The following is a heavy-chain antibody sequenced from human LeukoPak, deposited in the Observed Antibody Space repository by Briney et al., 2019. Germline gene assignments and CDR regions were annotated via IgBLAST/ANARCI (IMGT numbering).Heavy chain of an antibody. CDR2: IYYSGST. CDR3: ARNLGPDCSSTSCYPYYFDY. CDR1: GGSISSYY. Sequence: PSETLSLTCTVSGGSISSYYWSWIRQPPGKGLEWIGYIYYSGSTNYNPSLKSRVTISVDTSKNQFSLKLSSVTAADTAVYYCARNLGPDCSSTSCYPYYFDYWGQGTLVTVSS. D-gene: IGHD2-2*01. V-gene: IGHV4-59*01. J-gene: IGHJ4*02.